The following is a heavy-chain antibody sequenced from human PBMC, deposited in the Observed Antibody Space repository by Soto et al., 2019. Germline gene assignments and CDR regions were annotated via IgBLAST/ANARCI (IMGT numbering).Heavy chain of an antibody. J-gene: IGHJ6*02. D-gene: IGHD1-26*01. CDR2: MSGSGDRT. V-gene: IGHV3-23*01. CDR1: GFTFRSYV. CDR3: AKTFWSWTYYYGMDV. Sequence: EGQLLESGGGLVQPGGSLRLSCVASGFTFRSYVMTWVRQAPGKGLEWVSAMSGSGDRTDYADSVKGRFTISRDNSKNTVYLQMDYLRAEDTALYYCAKTFWSWTYYYGMDVWGQGTTVTVSS.